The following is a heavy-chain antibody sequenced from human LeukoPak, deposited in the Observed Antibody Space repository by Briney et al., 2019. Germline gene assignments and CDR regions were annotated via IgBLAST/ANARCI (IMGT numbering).Heavy chain of an antibody. CDR2: ISYDGTNN. CDR3: ARDGIPTTDSSSWYYYYGMDV. J-gene: IGHJ6*02. CDR1: GFTFSSYG. D-gene: IGHD6-13*01. V-gene: IGHV3-30*03. Sequence: GRSLRLSCAASGFTFSSYGMHWVRQAPGKGLEWVAVISYDGTNNYYADSVKGRFTISRDNSKNTLYLQMNSLRAEDTAVYYCARDGIPTTDSSSWYYYYGMDVWGQGTTVTVSS.